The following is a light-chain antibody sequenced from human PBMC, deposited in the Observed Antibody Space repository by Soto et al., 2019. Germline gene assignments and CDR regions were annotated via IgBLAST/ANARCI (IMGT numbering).Light chain of an antibody. Sequence: DIPMTQSPYTLSASLRERVTITCWASQSISSWLAWYQQKPGKAPKLLIYDASSLESGVPSRFSGSGSGTEFTLTISSLQPDDFATYYCQQYNSYSRTFGQGTKVDIK. J-gene: IGKJ1*01. V-gene: IGKV1-5*01. CDR3: QQYNSYSRT. CDR2: DAS. CDR1: QSISSW.